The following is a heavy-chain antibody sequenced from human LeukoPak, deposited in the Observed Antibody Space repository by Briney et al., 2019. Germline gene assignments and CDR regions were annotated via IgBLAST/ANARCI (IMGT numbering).Heavy chain of an antibody. CDR1: GFTFSSYA. CDR2: ISGSGGST. J-gene: IGHJ4*02. CDR3: AKDLSRQGSGAFDY. V-gene: IGHV3-23*01. Sequence: GGSLRLSCAASGFTFSSYAMSWVRQAPGKGLEWVSAISGSGGSTYYADSVKGRFTTSRDNSKNTLYLQMNSLRAEDTAVYYCAKDLSRQGSGAFDYWGQGTLVTVSS. D-gene: IGHD6-13*01.